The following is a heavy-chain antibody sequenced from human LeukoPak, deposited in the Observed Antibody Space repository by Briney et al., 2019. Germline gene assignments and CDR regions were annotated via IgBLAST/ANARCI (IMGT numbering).Heavy chain of an antibody. CDR3: ARATPRDAFDI. CDR2: IYTSGST. Sequence: PSETLSLTCTVSGGAISSGSYYWSWIRQPAGKGLEWIGCIYTSGSTNYNPSLKSRVTISVDTSKNQFSLKLSSVTAADTAVSYCARATPRDAFDIWGQGTMVTVSS. J-gene: IGHJ3*02. V-gene: IGHV4-61*02. CDR1: GGAISSGSYY.